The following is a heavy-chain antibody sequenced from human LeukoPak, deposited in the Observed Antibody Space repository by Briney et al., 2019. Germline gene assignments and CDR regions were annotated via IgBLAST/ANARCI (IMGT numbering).Heavy chain of an antibody. V-gene: IGHV4-39*01. D-gene: IGHD3-3*01. CDR1: GFTFSDYY. CDR3: ARHVAIFGVVNDAFDI. J-gene: IGHJ3*02. Sequence: GSLRLSCAASGFTFSDYYMSWIRQPPGKGLEWIGSIYYSGSTYYNPSLKSRVTISVDTSKNQFSLKLSSVTAADTAVYYCARHVAIFGVVNDAFDIWGQGTMVTVSS. CDR2: IYYSGST.